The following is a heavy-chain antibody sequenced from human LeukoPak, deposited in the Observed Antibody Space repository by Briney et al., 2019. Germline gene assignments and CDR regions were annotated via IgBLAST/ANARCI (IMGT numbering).Heavy chain of an antibody. CDR3: ARGSGSGSYYNPHYYYYYGMDV. Sequence: ASVKVSCKASGYTFTSYAMNWVRQAPGQGLEWMGWINTNTGNPTYAQGFTGRFVFSLDTSVSTAYLQISSLKAEDTAVYYCARGSGSGSYYNPHYYYYYGMDVWGQGTTVTVSS. CDR2: INTNTGNP. V-gene: IGHV7-4-1*02. D-gene: IGHD3-10*01. J-gene: IGHJ6*02. CDR1: GYTFTSYA.